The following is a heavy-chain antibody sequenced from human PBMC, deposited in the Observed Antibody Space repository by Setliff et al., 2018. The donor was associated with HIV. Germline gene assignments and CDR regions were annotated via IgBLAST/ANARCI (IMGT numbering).Heavy chain of an antibody. D-gene: IGHD3-3*01. CDR3: ASGDNFWSGSYY. V-gene: IGHV4-4*02. J-gene: IGHJ4*02. Sequence: SETLSLTCAVSGGSISSNWWNWVRQSPGKGLEWIGEIYHDGSANYVPSLKSRVTMSVDKSKNQFSLKVTSVTAADTAVYYCASGDNFWSGSYYWGQGTLVTVSS. CDR1: GGSISSNW. CDR2: IYHDGSA.